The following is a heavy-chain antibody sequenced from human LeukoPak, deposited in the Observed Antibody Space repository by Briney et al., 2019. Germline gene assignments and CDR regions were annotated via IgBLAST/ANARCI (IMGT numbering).Heavy chain of an antibody. CDR1: GYTFTDYY. Sequence: GASVKVSCKASGYTFTDYYMHWVRQAPGQGLEWMGWINPNSGGTNYAQKFQGRVTMTRDTSISTAYMELSRLRSDDTAAYYCARMVDGDYGSDYWGQGTLVTVSS. V-gene: IGHV1-2*02. CDR3: ARMVDGDYGSDY. J-gene: IGHJ4*02. D-gene: IGHD4-17*01. CDR2: INPNSGGT.